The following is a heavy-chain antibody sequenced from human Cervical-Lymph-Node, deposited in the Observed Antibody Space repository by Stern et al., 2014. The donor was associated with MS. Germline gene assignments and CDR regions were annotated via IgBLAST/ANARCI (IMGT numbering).Heavy chain of an antibody. Sequence: QDQLVQSGAEVKKPGASVTVSCKASGYTFTNYYIHWVRQAPGQGLEWMGIINPSGGSTSFAQKFQGRLTMTGETSTRTVYMQQSSLRSEDTAVYYCARDRKSNWGRVPASMDVWGQGTTVTVSS. J-gene: IGHJ6*02. D-gene: IGHD7-27*01. CDR1: GYTFTNYY. V-gene: IGHV1-46*01. CDR3: ARDRKSNWGRVPASMDV. CDR2: INPSGGST.